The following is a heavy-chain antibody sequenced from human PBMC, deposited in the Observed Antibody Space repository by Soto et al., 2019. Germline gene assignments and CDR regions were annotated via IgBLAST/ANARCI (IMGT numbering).Heavy chain of an antibody. CDR3: ARASGYPYNWFDP. V-gene: IGHV1-69*13. CDR1: GGTFSSYA. D-gene: IGHD3-3*01. Sequence: EASVKVSCKASGGTFSSYAISWVRQAPGQGLEWMGGIIPIFGTANYAQKYQGRVTITADESTSTAYMELSSLRSEDTAVYYCARASGYPYNWFDPWGQGTLVTVSS. J-gene: IGHJ5*02. CDR2: IIPIFGTA.